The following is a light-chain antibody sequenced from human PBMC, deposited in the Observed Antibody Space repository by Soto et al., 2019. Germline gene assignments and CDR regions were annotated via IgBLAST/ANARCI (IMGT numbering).Light chain of an antibody. J-gene: IGKJ5*01. Sequence: IVFAQSPGTLSFSPGERATLSFRASQIISSNYLGWYQQRPGQAPRLLIYGASTRATGIPDRFSGSGSGTDFTLTISRLEPEDFAVYYCQQYGNSPITFGQGTRLEIK. CDR2: GAS. V-gene: IGKV3-20*01. CDR1: QIISSNY. CDR3: QQYGNSPIT.